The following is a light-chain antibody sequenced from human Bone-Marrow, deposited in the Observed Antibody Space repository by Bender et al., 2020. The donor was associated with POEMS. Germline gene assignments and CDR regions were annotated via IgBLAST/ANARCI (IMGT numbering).Light chain of an antibody. CDR2: EVS. J-gene: IGLJ3*02. V-gene: IGLV2-23*02. CDR1: SSDIGGYSH. Sequence: QSALTQPASVSGSPGQSITISCTGTSSDIGGYSHVSWYQQHPGQAPKLIIYEVSKRPSGVSNRFSGSKSDNTASLTISGLQAEDEADFYCCSYAGSSIWVFGGGTKLTVL. CDR3: CSYAGSSIWV.